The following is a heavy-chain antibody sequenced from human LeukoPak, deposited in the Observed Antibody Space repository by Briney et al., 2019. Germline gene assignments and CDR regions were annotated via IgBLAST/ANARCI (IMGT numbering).Heavy chain of an antibody. D-gene: IGHD5-24*01. J-gene: IGHJ4*02. CDR3: AKDYSACNYLADFDY. Sequence: GGSLRLSCAASGFTFNSYDMSWVRQAPGKGLEWVSAISGSGGTYYAESVKGRFTVSRDNSNNTLYLQMDGMRAEDTAVYYCAKDYSACNYLADFDYWGQGTLVTVSS. V-gene: IGHV3-23*01. CDR2: ISGSGGT. CDR1: GFTFNSYD.